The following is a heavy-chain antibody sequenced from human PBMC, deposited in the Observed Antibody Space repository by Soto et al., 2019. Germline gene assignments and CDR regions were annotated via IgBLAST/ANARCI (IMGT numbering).Heavy chain of an antibody. V-gene: IGHV1-3*01. CDR1: GYSFSNYD. J-gene: IGHJ4*02. Sequence: QVQLVQSGAEVKKPGASVKVSCRASGYSFSNYDIHWVRQAPGQRPEWMGGINAANGNSLYLQKYQARLIINTNTSANAAHRELSSLPSEDTALYFCAIVGPVYCSGGPCSGPWFDYWCQGNLVTVSS. D-gene: IGHD2-15*01. CDR2: INAANGNS. CDR3: AIVGPVYCSGGPCSGPWFDY.